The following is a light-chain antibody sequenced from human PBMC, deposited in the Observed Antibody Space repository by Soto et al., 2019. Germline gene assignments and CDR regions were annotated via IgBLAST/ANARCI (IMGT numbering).Light chain of an antibody. V-gene: IGKV1-39*01. J-gene: IGKJ5*01. CDR3: QQSFSIPPP. CDR2: AAS. CDR1: QSIGNS. Sequence: DLQMTQSPSSLSASVGDRVTITCRASQSIGNSLNWYQQKPGKAPKFLIYAASSLQSGVPSRFSGTGSGTDFTLTISSLQPDDFATYYCQQSFSIPPPFGQGTRLEI.